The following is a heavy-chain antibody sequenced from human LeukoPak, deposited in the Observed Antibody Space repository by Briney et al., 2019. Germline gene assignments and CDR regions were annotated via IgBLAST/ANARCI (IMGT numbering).Heavy chain of an antibody. V-gene: IGHV4-31*03. CDR2: IYYSGST. J-gene: IGHJ3*02. CDR3: AGYGDYTTDDAFDI. D-gene: IGHD4-17*01. Sequence: SGTLSLTCTVSGGSIRSSYYYWGWIRQPPGKGLEWIGYIYYSGSTYYNPSLKSRVTISVDTSKNQFSLKLSSVTAADTAVYYCAGYGDYTTDDAFDIWGQGTMVTVSS. CDR1: GGSIRSSYYY.